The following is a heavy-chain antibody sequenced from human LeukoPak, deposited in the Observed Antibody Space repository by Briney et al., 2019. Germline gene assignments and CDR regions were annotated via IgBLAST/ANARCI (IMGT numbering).Heavy chain of an antibody. CDR3: ARVKNKITFGDRTLWY. CDR2: INPNSGGT. J-gene: IGHJ4*02. CDR1: GYTFTGYY. D-gene: IGHD3-16*01. V-gene: IGHV1-2*04. Sequence: ASVKVSCKASGYTFTGYYMHWVRQAPGQGLEWMGWINPNSGGTNYAQKFQGWVTMTRDTSISTAYMELSRLRSDDTAVYYCARVKNKITFGDRTLWYWGQGTLVTVCS.